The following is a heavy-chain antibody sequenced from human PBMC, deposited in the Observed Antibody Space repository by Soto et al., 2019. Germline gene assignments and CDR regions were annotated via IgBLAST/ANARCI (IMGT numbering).Heavy chain of an antibody. V-gene: IGHV6-1*01. CDR1: GDSVSINSAA. J-gene: IGHJ6*02. CDR2: TYYRSKWYN. D-gene: IGHD6-13*01. Sequence: SQTLSLTCAISGDSVSINSAACNWIMQSPSRGLEWLGRTYYRSKWYNDYAVSVKSRITINPDTSKNQFSLQLNSVTPEDTAVYYCAREIAAAGTRGYYYYYGMDVWGQGTTVTVSS. CDR3: AREIAAAGTRGYYYYYGMDV.